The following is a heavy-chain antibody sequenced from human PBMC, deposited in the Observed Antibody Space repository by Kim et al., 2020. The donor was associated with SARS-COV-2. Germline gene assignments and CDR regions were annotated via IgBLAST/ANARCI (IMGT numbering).Heavy chain of an antibody. J-gene: IGHJ4*02. Sequence: NPSLKSRVTISVDTSKNQFSLKLSSVTAADTAVYYCASSRGGYSYGSDYWGQGTLVTVSS. V-gene: IGHV4-34*01. D-gene: IGHD5-18*01. CDR3: ASSRGGYSYGSDY.